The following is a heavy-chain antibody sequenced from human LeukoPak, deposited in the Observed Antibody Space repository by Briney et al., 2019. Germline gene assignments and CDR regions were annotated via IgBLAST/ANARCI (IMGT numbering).Heavy chain of an antibody. V-gene: IGHV4-39*01. J-gene: IGHJ4*02. CDR2: IGYTGTT. Sequence: SETLSLTCTVTGGSISTRNHYWGWLRQPPGKGLEWIGSIGYTGTTNSNPSLKSRVTLSVDTSKAQVSLTLSSVTAADTAVYFCARRMGSGATYPRTFDYWGQGTLVTVSS. D-gene: IGHD2-8*02. CDR3: ARRMGSGATYPRTFDY. CDR1: GGSISTRNHY.